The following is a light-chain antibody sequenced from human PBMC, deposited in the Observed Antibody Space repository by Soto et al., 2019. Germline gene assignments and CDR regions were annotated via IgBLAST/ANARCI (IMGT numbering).Light chain of an antibody. CDR2: GNS. Sequence: QSVLTQPPSVSGAPGQRVTISCTGSSSNIGAGYDVHWYQQLPGTAPKLLIYGNSNRPSGVPDRFSGSKSGTSASLAITGLQAEDEADYYCQSYDSSHNYVFGTGTK. J-gene: IGLJ1*01. CDR1: SSNIGAGYD. V-gene: IGLV1-40*01. CDR3: QSYDSSHNYV.